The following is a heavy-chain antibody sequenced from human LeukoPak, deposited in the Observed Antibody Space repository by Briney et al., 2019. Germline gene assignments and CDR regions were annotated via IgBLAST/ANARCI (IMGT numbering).Heavy chain of an antibody. CDR3: ARDRNGDQRANAFDI. V-gene: IGHV1-46*01. D-gene: IGHD2-21*02. CDR2: INPSGDTT. CDR1: RFTFTTYF. J-gene: IGHJ3*02. Sequence: APVKVSFKASRFTFTTYFMHWVRQAPGPGLEWMGKINPSGDTTTYAQKFQGRVTMTRDTSTSTVYMELRSLRSDDTAVYYCARDRNGDQRANAFDIWGQGTMVTVSS.